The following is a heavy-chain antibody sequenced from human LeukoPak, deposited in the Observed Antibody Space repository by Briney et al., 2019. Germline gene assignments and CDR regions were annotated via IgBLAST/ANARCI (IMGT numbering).Heavy chain of an antibody. D-gene: IGHD3-22*01. Sequence: GTSVKVSCKASGYTFTGYYLHWVRQAPGQGLEWMGWINPNNGDTTYTQKFQGRVTMTGDTSITTAYMELSRLMSDDTAVYYCARINLKTSGYYRLDYWGQGTLVTVSS. CDR1: GYTFTGYY. J-gene: IGHJ4*02. CDR3: ARINLKTSGYYRLDY. CDR2: INPNNGDT. V-gene: IGHV1-2*02.